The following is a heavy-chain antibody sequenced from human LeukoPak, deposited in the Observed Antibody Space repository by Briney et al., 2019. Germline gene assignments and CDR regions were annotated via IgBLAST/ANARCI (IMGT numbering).Heavy chain of an antibody. Sequence: GASVKVSCKASGYTFTSYGISWVRQAPGQGLEWMGWISANNGNTNYAQKLQGRVTMTTDTSTSTAYMELRSLRSDDTAVYYCARVVLSGYDRNRHYYYYGMDVWGQGTTVTVSS. J-gene: IGHJ6*02. D-gene: IGHD5-12*01. CDR1: GYTFTSYG. V-gene: IGHV1-18*01. CDR3: ARVVLSGYDRNRHYYYYGMDV. CDR2: ISANNGNT.